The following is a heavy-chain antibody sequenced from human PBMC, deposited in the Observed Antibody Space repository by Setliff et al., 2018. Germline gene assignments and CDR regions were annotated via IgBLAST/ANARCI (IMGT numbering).Heavy chain of an antibody. Sequence: PGGSLRLSCVPSGFIFSDYHMSWIRQAPGKGLDWVAYISGSGNTIYYADSVKGRFTISRDKHLLYLQMNSLRAEDTAVYYCAKRGPYCSGGTCHYYFDYWGQGTLVTVSS. J-gene: IGHJ4*02. D-gene: IGHD2-15*01. CDR3: AKRGPYCSGGTCHYYFDY. CDR1: GFIFSDYH. CDR2: ISGSGNTI. V-gene: IGHV3-11*04.